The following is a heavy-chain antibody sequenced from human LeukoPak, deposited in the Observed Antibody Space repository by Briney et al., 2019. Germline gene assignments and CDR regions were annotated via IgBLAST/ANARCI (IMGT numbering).Heavy chain of an antibody. CDR1: GFTFSSYA. V-gene: IGHV3-30-3*01. CDR2: IPYDGSNK. J-gene: IGHJ4*02. D-gene: IGHD1-26*01. Sequence: PGRSLRLSRAASGFTFSSYAMHWVRQAPGKGLEWVAVIPYDGSNKYYADSVKGRFTISRDNSKNTLYLQMNSLRAEDTAVYYCARVLYSGSYFDYWGQGTLVTVSS. CDR3: ARVLYSGSYFDY.